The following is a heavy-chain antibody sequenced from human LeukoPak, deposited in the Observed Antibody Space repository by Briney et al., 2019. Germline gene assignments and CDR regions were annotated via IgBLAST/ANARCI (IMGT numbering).Heavy chain of an antibody. CDR3: AKDSPDLFTIAAAGIFDY. CDR1: GFTFSSYA. V-gene: IGHV3-30*02. Sequence: PGGSLRLSCAASGFTFSSYAMHWVRQAPGKGLEWVAFIRYDGSNKYYADSVKGRFTISRDNSKNTLYLQMNSLRAEDTAVYYCAKDSPDLFTIAAAGIFDYWGQGTLVTVSS. CDR2: IRYDGSNK. D-gene: IGHD6-13*01. J-gene: IGHJ4*02.